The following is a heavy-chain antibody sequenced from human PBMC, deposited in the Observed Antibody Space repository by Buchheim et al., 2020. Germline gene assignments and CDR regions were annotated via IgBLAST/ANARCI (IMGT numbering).Heavy chain of an antibody. J-gene: IGHJ5*02. CDR1: GYTFTKSW. V-gene: IGHV5-51*01. D-gene: IGHD3-10*01. CDR2: IYPSDSDA. Sequence: EVQLVQSGAEVKKPGESLKISCQASGYTFTKSWIGWVRQVPGKGLEWMGVIYPSDSDARYSPSLQGQVTISVDRFINPAYLQWNSLRASDTATYFCTRQPMVRGVGRFDHWGQGT. CDR3: TRQPMVRGVGRFDH.